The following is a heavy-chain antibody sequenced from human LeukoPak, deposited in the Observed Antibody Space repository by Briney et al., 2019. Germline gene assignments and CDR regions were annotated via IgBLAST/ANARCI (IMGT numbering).Heavy chain of an antibody. V-gene: IGHV4-39*01. CDR2: IYYSGST. CDR3: ASPPIFGVAYDAFDI. J-gene: IGHJ3*02. D-gene: IGHD3-3*01. Sequence: SETLSLTCTVSGGSISSSSYYWGWIRQPPGTGLEWIGSIYYSGSTYYNPSLKSRVTISVDTSKNQFSLKLSSVTAADTAVYYCASPPIFGVAYDAFDIWGQGTMVTVSS. CDR1: GGSISSSSYY.